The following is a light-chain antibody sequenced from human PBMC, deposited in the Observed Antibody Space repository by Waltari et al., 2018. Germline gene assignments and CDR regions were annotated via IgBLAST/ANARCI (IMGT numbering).Light chain of an antibody. Sequence: QSVLTQPPSASGTPGQRVTIACSGSSSKIGSNYVYWYQQLPGTAPKLLIYRNIQRPAGVPDRFSVSRSGTSASLGISGLRSEDEADVYCAAWDENLSGWVFGGGTKLPVL. CDR3: AAWDENLSGWV. CDR2: RNI. J-gene: IGLJ3*02. V-gene: IGLV1-47*01. CDR1: SSKIGSNY.